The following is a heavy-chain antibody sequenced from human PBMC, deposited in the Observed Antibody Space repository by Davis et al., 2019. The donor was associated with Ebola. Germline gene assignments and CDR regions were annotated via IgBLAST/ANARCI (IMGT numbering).Heavy chain of an antibody. Sequence: AASVKVSCKASGYIFTSYGISWVRQAPGQGLEWMGWISAYNGNTNYAQKLQGRVTMTTDTSTSTAYMELRSLRSDDTAVYYCARDARWIQLWFIDYWGQGTLVTVSS. CDR3: ARDARWIQLWFIDY. J-gene: IGHJ4*02. D-gene: IGHD5-18*01. CDR1: GYIFTSYG. V-gene: IGHV1-18*01. CDR2: ISAYNGNT.